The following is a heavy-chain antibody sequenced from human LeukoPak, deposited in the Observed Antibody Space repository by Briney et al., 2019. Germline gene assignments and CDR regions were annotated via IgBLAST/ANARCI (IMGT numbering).Heavy chain of an antibody. V-gene: IGHV1-18*01. CDR2: IHIYRGNT. Sequence: GASVKVSCKASGYSSTNYGISWVRQAPGQGLEWMGWIHIYRGNTNYAQKFQGRVTMTTDTSTSTVYMEVSSLRSEDTAVYYCASGLLYYMDVWGKGTTVTVSS. CDR3: ASGLLYYMDV. J-gene: IGHJ6*03. D-gene: IGHD2/OR15-2a*01. CDR1: GYSSTNYG.